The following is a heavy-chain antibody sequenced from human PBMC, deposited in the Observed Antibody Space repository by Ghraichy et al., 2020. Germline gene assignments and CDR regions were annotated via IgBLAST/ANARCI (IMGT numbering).Heavy chain of an antibody. Sequence: GESLNISCAASGFTVSSNYMSWVRQAPGKGLEWVSVIYSGGSTYYADSVKGRLTISRDNSKNTLYLQMNSLRAEDTAVYYCARDHIKSDAFDIWGQGTMVTVSS. D-gene: IGHD2-21*01. CDR3: ARDHIKSDAFDI. CDR2: IYSGGST. V-gene: IGHV3-53*01. CDR1: GFTVSSNY. J-gene: IGHJ3*02.